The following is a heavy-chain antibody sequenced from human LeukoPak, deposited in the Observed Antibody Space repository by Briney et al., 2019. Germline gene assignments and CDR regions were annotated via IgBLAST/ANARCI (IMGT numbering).Heavy chain of an antibody. Sequence: PGGSLRLSCAASGFTFSSYAMSWVRQAPGKGLEWVSVIYSGGSTYYADSVKGRFTISRDNSKNTLYLQMNSLRAEDTAVYYCARAANPWGQGTLVTVSS. V-gene: IGHV3-66*01. CDR2: IYSGGST. CDR3: ARAANP. CDR1: GFTFSSYA. J-gene: IGHJ4*02.